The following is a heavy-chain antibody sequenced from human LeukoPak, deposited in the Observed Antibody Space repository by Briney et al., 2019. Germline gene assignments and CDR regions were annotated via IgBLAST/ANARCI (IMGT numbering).Heavy chain of an antibody. CDR2: IYYSGST. CDR3: ASRSSIWSGYEDTLYYFDS. D-gene: IGHD3-3*01. V-gene: IGHV4-59*01. CDR1: GGSISSYY. Sequence: SETLSLTCTVSGGSISSYYWSWIRQPPGRRLEWIGHIYYSGSTTSNPSLKTRVPISVGTSKNQFSLKLSSVTAADTAVYYCASRSSIWSGYEDTLYYFDSWGQGTLVTVSS. J-gene: IGHJ4*02.